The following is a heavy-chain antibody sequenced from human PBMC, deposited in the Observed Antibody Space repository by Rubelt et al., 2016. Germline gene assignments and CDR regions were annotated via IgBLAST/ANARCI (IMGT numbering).Heavy chain of an antibody. Sequence: QVQLQESGPGLAKPSETLSLTCTVSGGSINSYYWSWIRQPPGKGLEWLAYTHDSGETKYNPSLKSRLIISVDTSKNQLSLKLGSVTAADTAVYYCARHGRAAARYYVWGQGTTVTVSS. J-gene: IGHJ6*02. CDR1: GGSINSYY. V-gene: IGHV4-59*08. CDR2: THDSGET. CDR3: ARHGRAAARYYV. D-gene: IGHD6-13*01.